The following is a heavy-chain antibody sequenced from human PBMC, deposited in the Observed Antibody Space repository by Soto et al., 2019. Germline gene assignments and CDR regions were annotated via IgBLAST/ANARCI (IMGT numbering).Heavy chain of an antibody. CDR2: ISSSSSTI. Sequence: HPGGSLRLSCAASGFTFSSYSMNWVRQAPGKGLEWVSYISSSSSTIYYADSVKGRFTISRDNAKNSLYLQMNSLRDEDTAVYYCARSGSSSWYHSVAVAGPYYYYGMDVWGQGTTVTVSS. D-gene: IGHD6-13*01. J-gene: IGHJ6*02. CDR3: ARSGSSSWYHSVAVAGPYYYYGMDV. V-gene: IGHV3-48*02. CDR1: GFTFSSYS.